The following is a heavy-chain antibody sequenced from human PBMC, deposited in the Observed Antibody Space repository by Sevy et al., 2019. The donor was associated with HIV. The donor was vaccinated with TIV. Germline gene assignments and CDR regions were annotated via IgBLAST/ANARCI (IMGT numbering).Heavy chain of an antibody. CDR1: GYTFTDYY. V-gene: IGHV1-2*02. J-gene: IGHJ4*02. Sequence: PSVKVSCKASGYTFTDYYLHWVRQAPGQGLEWMTYINPNTGVKNYAQKFRGRVTMTTDTSINTVYMELTRLTSDDTAVYFCVRGRVIFDYWGQGTLVTVSS. CDR2: INPNTGVK. CDR3: VRGRVIFDY.